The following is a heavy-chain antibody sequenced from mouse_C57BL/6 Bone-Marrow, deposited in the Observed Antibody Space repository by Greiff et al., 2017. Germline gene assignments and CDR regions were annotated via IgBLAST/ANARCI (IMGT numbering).Heavy chain of an antibody. CDR3: ARWLPSFAY. CDR2: IHPSDSDT. CDR1: GYTFTSYW. V-gene: IGHV1-74*01. J-gene: IGHJ3*01. Sequence: QVQLKQPGAELVKPGASVKVSCKASGYTFTSYWMHWVKQRPGQGLEWIGRIHPSDSDTNYNQKFKGKATLTVDTSSSTAYMPLSSLTSEDSAVYYCARWLPSFAYWGQGTLVTVSA. D-gene: IGHD2-3*01.